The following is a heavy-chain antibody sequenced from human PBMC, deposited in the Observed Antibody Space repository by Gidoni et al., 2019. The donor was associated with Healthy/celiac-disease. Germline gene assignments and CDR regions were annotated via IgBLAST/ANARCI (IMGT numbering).Heavy chain of an antibody. CDR1: GYSFTSYW. D-gene: IGHD3-9*01. CDR2: IYPGDSDT. CDR3: ARLIGDFDSSAPGPFDP. Sequence: EVQLVQSGAAVKKPGESLTISCKGSGYSFTSYWIGWVRQMPGKGLEWMGIIYPGDSDTRYSPSFQGQVTISADKSISTAYLQWSSLKASDTAMYYCARLIGDFDSSAPGPFDPWGQGTLVTVSS. V-gene: IGHV5-51*01. J-gene: IGHJ5*02.